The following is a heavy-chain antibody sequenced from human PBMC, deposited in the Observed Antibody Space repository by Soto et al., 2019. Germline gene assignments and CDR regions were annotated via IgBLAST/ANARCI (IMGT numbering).Heavy chain of an antibody. CDR2: INHSGRV. D-gene: IGHD3-22*01. CDR1: GGSFSGHS. V-gene: IGHV4-34*01. J-gene: IGHJ5*01. Sequence: SETLSLTCAVYGGSFSGHSWTWIRQSPGKGLEWIGDINHSGRVNYSPSLRSRVTISLDTSKNQFSLTLSAVTAADTAMYYCSTRAYDTNGYYRFDPWGQGTLVTVSS. CDR3: STRAYDTNGYYRFDP.